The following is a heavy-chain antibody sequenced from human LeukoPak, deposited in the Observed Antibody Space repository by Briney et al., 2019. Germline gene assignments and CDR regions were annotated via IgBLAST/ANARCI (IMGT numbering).Heavy chain of an antibody. CDR3: ARDPDSSGYYY. CDR1: GFTVSSNY. D-gene: IGHD3-22*01. Sequence: GGSLRLSCAASGFTVSSNYMSWVRQAPGKGLEWVSVIYSGGSTYYADPVKGRFTISRDNSKNTLYLQMNSLRAEDTAVYYCARDPDSSGYYYRGQGTLVTVSS. CDR2: IYSGGST. J-gene: IGHJ4*02. V-gene: IGHV3-53*01.